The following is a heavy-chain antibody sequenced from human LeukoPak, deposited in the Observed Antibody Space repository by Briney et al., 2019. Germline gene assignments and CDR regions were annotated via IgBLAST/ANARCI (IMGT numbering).Heavy chain of an antibody. J-gene: IGHJ6*03. CDR3: ARAKNYYYMDV. V-gene: IGHV3-53*01. Sequence: GGSLRLSCAASGFIVSSNYMSWVRQAPGKGLEWVSVIYSGGTTYYADSVKGRFTISRDNSKNTLYLQMNSLRAEDTAVYYCARAKNYYYMDVWDKGTTVTISS. CDR2: IYSGGTT. CDR1: GFIVSSNY.